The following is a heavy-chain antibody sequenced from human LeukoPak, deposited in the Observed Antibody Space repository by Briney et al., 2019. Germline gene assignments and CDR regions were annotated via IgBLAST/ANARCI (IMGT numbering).Heavy chain of an antibody. J-gene: IGHJ6*04. Sequence: ASVKVSCKASGYTFTSYGISWVRQAPGQGLEWMGSISAYNGNTNYAQKLQGRVTMTTDTSTSTAYMELRSLRSDDTAVYHCAREGDMVRGVRSYYYGMDVWGKGTTVTVSS. V-gene: IGHV1-18*04. CDR3: AREGDMVRGVRSYYYGMDV. CDR2: ISAYNGNT. D-gene: IGHD3-10*01. CDR1: GYTFTSYG.